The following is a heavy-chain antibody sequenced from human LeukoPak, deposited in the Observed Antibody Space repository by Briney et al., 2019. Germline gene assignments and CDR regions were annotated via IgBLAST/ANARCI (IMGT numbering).Heavy chain of an antibody. D-gene: IGHD3-10*01. CDR2: INWNGGST. V-gene: IGHV3-20*04. CDR3: ARESTKDYYGSGNFDY. CDR1: GFTFDDYG. Sequence: GGSLRLSCAASGFTFDDYGMSWVRQAPGKGLEWVSGINWNGGSTGYADSVKGRFTISRDNAKNSLYLQMNSLRAEDTALYYCARESTKDYYGSGNFDYWGQGTLVTVSS. J-gene: IGHJ4*02.